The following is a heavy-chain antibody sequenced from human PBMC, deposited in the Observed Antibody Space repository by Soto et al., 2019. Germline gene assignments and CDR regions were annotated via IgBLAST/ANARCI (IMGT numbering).Heavy chain of an antibody. D-gene: IGHD3-22*01. CDR1: GGPIRSGDYY. CDR2: IYYSGSN. CDR3: ARVPPYYDSSGFPDY. V-gene: IGHV4-30-4*01. J-gene: IGHJ4*02. Sequence: SETLSLTCTVSGGPIRSGDYYWSWIRPPPGKGLEWIGYIYYSGSNYYNTSLKSRVTISVDTSKNQFSLKLSSVTAADTAVYYCARVPPYYDSSGFPDYWGQGTLVTVSS.